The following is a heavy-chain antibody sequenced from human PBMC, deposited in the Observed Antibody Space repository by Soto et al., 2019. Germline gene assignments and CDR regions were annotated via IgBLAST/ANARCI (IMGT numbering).Heavy chain of an antibody. J-gene: IGHJ3*01. V-gene: IGHV4-59*01. Sequence: SETLSLTCTVSGGSISSYYWSWIRQPPGKGLEWIGYIYYSGSTNYNPSLKSRVTISVDRSKNQFSLKLSSVTAADTAVYYCARRYGSAFDFWGQGTMVTVS. CDR1: GGSISSYY. CDR3: ARRYGSAFDF. CDR2: IYYSGST. D-gene: IGHD3-10*01.